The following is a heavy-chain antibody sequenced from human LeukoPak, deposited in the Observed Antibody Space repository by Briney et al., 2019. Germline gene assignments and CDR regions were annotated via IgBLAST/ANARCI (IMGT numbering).Heavy chain of an antibody. V-gene: IGHV3-23*01. J-gene: IGHJ5*02. CDR2: ISGSGGST. D-gene: IGHD3-10*01. CDR1: GFTFSSYA. Sequence: GSLRLSCAASGFTFSSYAMSWVRQAPGKGLEWVSAISGSGGSTYYADSVKGRFTISRDNSKNTLYLQMNSLRAEDTAVYYCAKGRFGEPTFDPWGRGTLVTVSS. CDR3: AKGRFGEPTFDP.